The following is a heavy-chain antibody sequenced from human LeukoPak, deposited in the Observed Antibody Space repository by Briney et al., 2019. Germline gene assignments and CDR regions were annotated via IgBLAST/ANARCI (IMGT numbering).Heavy chain of an antibody. V-gene: IGHV4-34*01. CDR1: GGSFSGYY. CDR2: INHSGST. J-gene: IGHJ6*02. Sequence: SETLSLTCAVYGGSFSGYYWSWIRQPPGKGLEWIGAINHSGSTNYNPSLKSRVTISVDTSKNQFSLKLSSVTAADTAVYYCARGLWFGELLYYYGMDVWGQGTTVTVSS. CDR3: ARGLWFGELLYYYGMDV. D-gene: IGHD3-10*01.